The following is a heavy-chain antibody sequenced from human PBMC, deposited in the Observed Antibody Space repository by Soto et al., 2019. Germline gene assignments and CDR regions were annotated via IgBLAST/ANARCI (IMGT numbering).Heavy chain of an antibody. V-gene: IGHV3-23*01. D-gene: IGHD3-22*01. J-gene: IGHJ4*02. CDR3: AKEDDYYDSSGYYPALLFDY. Sequence: HPGGSLRLSCAASGFTFSSYAMSWVRQAPGKGLEWVSAISGSGGSTYYADSVKGRFTISRDNSKNTLYLQMNSLRAEDTAVYYCAKEDDYYDSSGYYPALLFDYWGQGTLVTVSS. CDR2: ISGSGGST. CDR1: GFTFSSYA.